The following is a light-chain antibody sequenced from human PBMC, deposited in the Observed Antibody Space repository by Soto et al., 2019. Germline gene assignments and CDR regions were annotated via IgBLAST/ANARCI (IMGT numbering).Light chain of an antibody. CDR2: GAS. CDR1: QSVSSSY. Sequence: EIVMTQSPAALSVSPGERATLSCRGSQSVSSSYLAWYQQKPGQAPRLLIYGASTRATGIPARFSGSGSGTDFTLTISSLEPEDCAIYYCQQRQYWPPITFGQGTRLEIK. V-gene: IGKV3-15*01. CDR3: QQRQYWPPIT. J-gene: IGKJ5*01.